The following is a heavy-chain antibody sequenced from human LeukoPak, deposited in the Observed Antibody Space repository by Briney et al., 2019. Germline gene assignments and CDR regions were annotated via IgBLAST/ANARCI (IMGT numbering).Heavy chain of an antibody. CDR2: IHYSGGT. Sequence: SETLSLICTVSGGSISSGGYYWSWIRQHPGKGPEWIGNIHYSGGTYGNPSLKSRATMSVDTSKNQFSLRLTSVTAADTAVYYCARDQGGYESFDNWGQGTLVTVSS. V-gene: IGHV4-31*03. CDR1: GGSISSGGYY. J-gene: IGHJ4*02. D-gene: IGHD5-12*01. CDR3: ARDQGGYESFDN.